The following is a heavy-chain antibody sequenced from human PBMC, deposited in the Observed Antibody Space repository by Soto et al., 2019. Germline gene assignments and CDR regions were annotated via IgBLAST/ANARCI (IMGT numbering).Heavy chain of an antibody. CDR3: AKKGPPRDAFDI. J-gene: IGHJ3*02. V-gene: IGHV4-59*08. CDR1: GGSISSYY. CDR2: IYYSGST. Sequence: QVQLQESGPGLVKPSETLSLTCTVSGGSISSYYWSWIRQPPGKGLEWIGYIYYSGSTNYNPSLKSRVTISVDTSKNQFSLKLSSVTAADTAVYYCAKKGPPRDAFDIWGQGTMVTVST.